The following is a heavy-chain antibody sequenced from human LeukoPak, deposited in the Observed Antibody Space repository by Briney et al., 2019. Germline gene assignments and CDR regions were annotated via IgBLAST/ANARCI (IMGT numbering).Heavy chain of an antibody. CDR2: ISAYNGNK. Sequence: GASVKVSCKASGYTFPSYGISWVRQAPGQALEWMGWISAYNGNKNYAEKLQGRVTLTTDTSTSTAYMELGSLRSDDTAVYYCARTSGGYSSSSSDYWGQGTLVTVSS. V-gene: IGHV1-18*01. J-gene: IGHJ4*02. D-gene: IGHD6-6*01. CDR1: GYTFPSYG. CDR3: ARTSGGYSSSSSDY.